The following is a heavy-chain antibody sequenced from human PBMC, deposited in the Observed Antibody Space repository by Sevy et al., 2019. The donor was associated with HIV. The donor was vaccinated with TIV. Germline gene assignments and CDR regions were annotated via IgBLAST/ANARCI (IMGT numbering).Heavy chain of an antibody. Sequence: EGSLRLSCAASGFTFSSYGMHWVRRAPGKALEWVAVIAYDGSNKYYADSVKGRFTISRDNSKNTLYLQMNSLRAEDTAVYYCAKDWVIFGVVIIYYFDYWGQGTLVTVSS. J-gene: IGHJ4*02. CDR1: GFTFSSYG. CDR3: AKDWVIFGVVIIYYFDY. CDR2: IAYDGSNK. D-gene: IGHD3-3*01. V-gene: IGHV3-30*18.